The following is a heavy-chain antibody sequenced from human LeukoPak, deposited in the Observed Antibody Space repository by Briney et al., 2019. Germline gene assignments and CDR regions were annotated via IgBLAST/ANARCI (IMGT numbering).Heavy chain of an antibody. CDR3: AREREGPYGYLDY. CDR2: INHGGST. D-gene: IGHD4-17*01. V-gene: IGHV4-34*01. J-gene: IGHJ4*02. CDR1: GGSFSGDF. Sequence: SETLSLTCAVYGGSFSGDFWSWIRQSPGKGLEWIGEINHGGSTTYNPSLQSRVTMSVDTSTNQISLKMTSVTAADTAVYYCAREREGPYGYLDYWGQGTLVTVSS.